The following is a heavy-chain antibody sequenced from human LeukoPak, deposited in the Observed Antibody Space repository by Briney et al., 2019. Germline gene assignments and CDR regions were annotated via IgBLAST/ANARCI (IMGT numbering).Heavy chain of an antibody. V-gene: IGHV3-33*06. CDR3: AKGGTVVTRSRLDY. CDR1: GFTFSSYG. Sequence: GGSLRLSCAASGFTFSSYGMHWVRQAPGKGLEWVAVIWYDGSNKYYADSVKGRFTISRDNSKNTLYLQMNSLRAEDTAVYYCAKGGTVVTRSRLDYWGQGTLVTVSS. J-gene: IGHJ4*02. CDR2: IWYDGSNK. D-gene: IGHD4-23*01.